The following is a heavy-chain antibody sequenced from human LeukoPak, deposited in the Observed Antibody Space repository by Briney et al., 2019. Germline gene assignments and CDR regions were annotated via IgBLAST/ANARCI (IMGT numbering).Heavy chain of an antibody. J-gene: IGHJ3*02. V-gene: IGHV5-51*01. Sequence: GESLKISCKGSGYSFTSYWIGWVGQMPGKGLEWMGIIYPGDSDTRYSPSFQGQVTISADKSISTAYLQASSLKASDTAMYYCARPTGASLSSSDYSWALDDAFDIWGQGTMVTVSS. D-gene: IGHD4-11*01. CDR1: GYSFTSYW. CDR3: ARPTGASLSSSDYSWALDDAFDI. CDR2: IYPGDSDT.